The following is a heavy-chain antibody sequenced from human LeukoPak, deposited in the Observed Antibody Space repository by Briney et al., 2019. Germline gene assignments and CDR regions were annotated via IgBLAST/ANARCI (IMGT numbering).Heavy chain of an antibody. D-gene: IGHD2-15*01. V-gene: IGHV3-30*02. CDR1: GFTFSSYG. J-gene: IGHJ4*02. CDR2: IRYDGSNK. CDR3: AKDPHRLLPGYFDY. Sequence: PGGSLRLSCAASGFTFSSYGMHWVRQAPGKGLEWVAFIRYDGSNKYYADSVKGRFTISRDNSKNTLYLQMNSLRAEDTAVYYCAKDPHRLLPGYFDYWGQGTLVTVSS.